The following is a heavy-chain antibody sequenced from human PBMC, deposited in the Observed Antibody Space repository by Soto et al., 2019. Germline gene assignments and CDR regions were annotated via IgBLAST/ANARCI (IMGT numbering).Heavy chain of an antibody. V-gene: IGHV4-34*01. CDR2: INHSGST. J-gene: IGHJ4*02. D-gene: IGHD6-13*01. CDR3: ARAGLIAAPRDFDY. Sequence: SETLSLTCAVYGGSFSGYYWSWIRQPPGKGPEWIGEINHSGSTNYNPSLKSRVTISVDTSKNQFSLKLSSVTAADTAVYYCARAGLIAAPRDFDYWGQGTLVTVSS. CDR1: GGSFSGYY.